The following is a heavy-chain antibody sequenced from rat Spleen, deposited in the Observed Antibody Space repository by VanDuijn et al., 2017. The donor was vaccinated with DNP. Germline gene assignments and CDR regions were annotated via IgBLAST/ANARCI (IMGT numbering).Heavy chain of an antibody. Sequence: EVQLVESDGGLVQPGRSLKLSCAASGFTFNDYYMAWVRQVPTKGLEWVATIRTGGDDTYYRDAVKGRFSISRDNAKSTLYLQVNSLRSEDTATYYCARKLGGYFDYWGQGVMVTVSS. CDR1: GFTFNDYY. CDR3: ARKLGGYFDY. D-gene: IGHD4-6*01. V-gene: IGHV5-25*01. CDR2: IRTGGDDT. J-gene: IGHJ2*01.